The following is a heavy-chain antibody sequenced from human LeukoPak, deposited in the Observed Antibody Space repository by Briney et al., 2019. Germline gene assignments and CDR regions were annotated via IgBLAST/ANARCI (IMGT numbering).Heavy chain of an antibody. CDR3: ARYCGSTSCTYYYYYYGMDV. J-gene: IGHJ6*04. CDR2: IYYSGST. Sequence: PSQTLSLTCTVSGGSISSGGYYWSWIRQHPGKGLEWIGYIYYSGSTYYNPSLKSRVTISVDTSKNQFSLKLSSVTAADTAVYYCARYCGSTSCTYYYYYYGMDVWGKGTTVTVSS. V-gene: IGHV4-31*03. CDR1: GGSISSGGYY. D-gene: IGHD2-2*01.